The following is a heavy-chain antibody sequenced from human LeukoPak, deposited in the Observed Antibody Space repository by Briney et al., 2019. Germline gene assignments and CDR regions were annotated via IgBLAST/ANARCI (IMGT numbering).Heavy chain of an antibody. J-gene: IGHJ6*03. CDR2: IIPIFGTA. CDR3: ARGWSDADLPYYYYYMDV. V-gene: IGHV1-69*05. Sequence: ASVKVSCKASGYTFTGYYMHWVRQAPGQGLEWMGRIIPIFGTANYAQKFQGRVTITTDESTSTAYMELSSLRSEDTAVYYCARGWSDADLPYYYYYMDVWGKGTTVTVSS. CDR1: GYTFTGYY. D-gene: IGHD1-26*01.